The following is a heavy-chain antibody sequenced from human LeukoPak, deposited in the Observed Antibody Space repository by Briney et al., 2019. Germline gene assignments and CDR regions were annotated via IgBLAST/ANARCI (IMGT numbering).Heavy chain of an antibody. Sequence: QPGGSLRVSCAASGFTFSSYALSWVRQAPGKGLEWVSAISGSGDTTNYADSVKGRFTISRDNSKNTLYLQMNSLRAEDTAVYYCAKGTDPGIAAAGAVLDYWGQGTLVTVSS. D-gene: IGHD6-13*01. V-gene: IGHV3-23*01. CDR2: ISGSGDTT. CDR3: AKGTDPGIAAAGAVLDY. CDR1: GFTFSSYA. J-gene: IGHJ4*02.